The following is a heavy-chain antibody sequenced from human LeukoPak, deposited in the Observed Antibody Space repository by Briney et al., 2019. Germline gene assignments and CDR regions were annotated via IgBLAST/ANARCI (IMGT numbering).Heavy chain of an antibody. CDR2: ISGSGGSK. CDR3: AILVTRAWNFVY. D-gene: IGHD2-21*02. J-gene: IGHJ4*02. V-gene: IGHV3-23*01. CDR1: GFTFSNYA. Sequence: PGGSLRLSCAAPGFTFSNYAMSWVRQAPGKGLEWVSGISGSGGSKYYADSVKGRFTISRDNPNVSLYLQMNSLRAEDTAVYYCAILVTRAWNFVYWGQGTLVAVSS.